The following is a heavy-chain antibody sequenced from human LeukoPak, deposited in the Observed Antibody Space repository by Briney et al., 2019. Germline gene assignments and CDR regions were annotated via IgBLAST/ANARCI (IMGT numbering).Heavy chain of an antibody. CDR2: INSDGSST. CDR3: ARRGVDSSGYSFFDY. V-gene: IGHV3-74*01. Sequence: TGGSLRLSCAASGFTFSSYWMHWVRQAPGKGLVWVSRINSDGSSTSYADSVKGRFTISRDNAKNTLYLQMNSLRAEDTAVYYCARRGVDSSGYSFFDYWGQGTLVTVSS. CDR1: GFTFSSYW. J-gene: IGHJ4*02. D-gene: IGHD3-22*01.